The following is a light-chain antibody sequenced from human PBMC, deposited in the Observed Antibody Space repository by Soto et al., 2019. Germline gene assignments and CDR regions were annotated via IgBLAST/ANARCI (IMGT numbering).Light chain of an antibody. V-gene: IGKV1-5*03. CDR1: QSISNW. J-gene: IGKJ1*01. CDR3: QQYNSYPWT. Sequence: DIQMTQSPSTLSASVGDRVTITCRASQSISNWLAWYQQKPGKAPQILIYKASSLESGVQSRFSGSGSGTEFTLTISGLQPDDFATYYCQQYNSYPWTFGQGTKVEIK. CDR2: KAS.